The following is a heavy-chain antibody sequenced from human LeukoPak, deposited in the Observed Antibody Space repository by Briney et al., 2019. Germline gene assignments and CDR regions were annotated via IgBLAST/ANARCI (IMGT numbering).Heavy chain of an antibody. CDR3: ARGEDGYNPGAFDI. CDR2: IYYSGST. Sequence: SETLSLTCTVSGGSISSYYWGWIRQPPGKGLEWIGSIYYSGSTYYNPSLKSRVTISVDTSKNQFSLKLSSVTAADTAVYYCARGEDGYNPGAFDIWGQGTVVTVSS. D-gene: IGHD5-24*01. J-gene: IGHJ3*02. CDR1: GGSISSYY. V-gene: IGHV4-39*07.